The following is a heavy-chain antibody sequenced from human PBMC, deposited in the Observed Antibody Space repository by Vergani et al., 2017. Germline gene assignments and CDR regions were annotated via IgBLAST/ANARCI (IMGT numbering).Heavy chain of an antibody. CDR2: IIPILGIA. CDR3: ARAAAGXDPKNYYYYYYMDV. D-gene: IGHD6-13*01. CDR1: GGTFSSYT. Sequence: QVQLVQSGAEVKKPGSSVKVSCKASGGTFSSYTISWVRQAPGQGLEWMGRIIPILGIANYAQKFQGRVTITADKSTSTAYMELSSLRSEDTAVYYCARAAAGXDPKNYYYYYYMDVWGKGP. V-gene: IGHV1-69*02. J-gene: IGHJ6*03.